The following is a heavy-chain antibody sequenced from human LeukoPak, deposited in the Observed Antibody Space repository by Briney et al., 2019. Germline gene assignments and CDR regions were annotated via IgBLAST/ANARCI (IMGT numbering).Heavy chain of an antibody. Sequence: GGSLRLSCEASGFAFSDFGMHWVRQRSGRGLEWLTVISHDGTNRYYTDSVKGRFTVSRDNSQSTVFLQMNSLRLDDTAVYFCAKDDSTRGDALDVWGRGTKVTVSS. CDR2: ISHDGTNR. J-gene: IGHJ3*01. V-gene: IGHV3-30*18. CDR3: AKDDSTRGDALDV. CDR1: GFAFSDFG. D-gene: IGHD3-10*01.